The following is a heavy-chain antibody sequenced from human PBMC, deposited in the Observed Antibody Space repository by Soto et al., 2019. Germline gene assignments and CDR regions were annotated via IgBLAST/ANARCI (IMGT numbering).Heavy chain of an antibody. J-gene: IGHJ4*02. V-gene: IGHV4-34*01. D-gene: IGHD5-12*01. CDR1: GGSFSGYY. CDR2: INHSGST. CDR3: ARGMRWLVDY. Sequence: QVQLQQWGAGLLKPSETLSLTCAVYGGSFSGYYWSWIRQPPGKGLEWIGEINHSGSTNYNPSLKSRVTISVDTSKNQFSLKLSSVIAADTAVYYCARGMRWLVDYWGQGTLVTVSS.